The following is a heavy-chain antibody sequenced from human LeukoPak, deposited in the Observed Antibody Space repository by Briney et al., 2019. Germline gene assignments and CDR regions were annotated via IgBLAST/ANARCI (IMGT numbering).Heavy chain of an antibody. V-gene: IGHV3-30*02. CDR1: GFTFSSYG. CDR3: AKSTAVTNYFDY. CDR2: IRYDGSNK. Sequence: GGSLRLSCAASGFTFSSYGMHWVRQAPGKGLVWVAFIRYDGSNKYYADSVKGRFTISRDNSKNTLYLQMNSLRAEDTAVYYCAKSTAVTNYFDYWGQGTLVTVSS. J-gene: IGHJ4*02. D-gene: IGHD6-13*01.